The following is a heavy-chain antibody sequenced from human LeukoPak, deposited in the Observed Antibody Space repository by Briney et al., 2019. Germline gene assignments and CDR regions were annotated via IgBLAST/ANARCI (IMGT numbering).Heavy chain of an antibody. V-gene: IGHV3-74*01. CDR3: ARRVVVPAAPYYFDY. D-gene: IGHD2-2*01. CDR1: GFIFSSYC. Sequence: GGSLRLSCAASGFIFSSYCMHEVRQAPGKGLVWVSCINSDGSSTSYADSVKGRFTISRDNAKNTLYLQMNSLRAEDTAVYYCARRVVVPAAPYYFDYWGQGTLVTVSS. J-gene: IGHJ4*02. CDR2: INSDGSST.